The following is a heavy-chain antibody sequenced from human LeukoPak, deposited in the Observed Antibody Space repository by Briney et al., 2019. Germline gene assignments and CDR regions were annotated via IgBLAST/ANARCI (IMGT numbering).Heavy chain of an antibody. J-gene: IGHJ4*02. CDR3: ARGYSKYYFDY. V-gene: IGHV1-46*01. CDR1: RDSFGTYG. CDR2: INPGGGST. D-gene: IGHD5-18*01. Sequence: ASVKVSCKASRDSFGTYGITWVRQAPGQGLEWMGIINPGGGSTSYAQKFQGRVTMTRDTSTSTVYMELSSLRSEDTAVYYCARGYSKYYFDYWGQGTLVTVSS.